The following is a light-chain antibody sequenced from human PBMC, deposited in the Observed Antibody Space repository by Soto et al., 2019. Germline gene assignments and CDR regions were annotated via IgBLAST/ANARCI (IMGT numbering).Light chain of an antibody. CDR1: SSNIGSNT. Sequence: QAVVTQPLSASASPGQRVTISCSGGSSNIGSNTVAWYQHLPGTAPPRLIFTAGQRPSGVPGRLSGSKSGTSASLAISGLQSEDEADYYCSAWDNSLNGYVFGPGTKLTVL. CDR3: SAWDNSLNGYV. V-gene: IGLV1-44*01. J-gene: IGLJ1*01. CDR2: TAG.